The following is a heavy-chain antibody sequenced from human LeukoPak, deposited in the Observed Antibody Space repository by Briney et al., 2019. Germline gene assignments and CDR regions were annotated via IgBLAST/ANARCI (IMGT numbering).Heavy chain of an antibody. CDR2: INLRGGST. Sequence: GASVKVSCKASGYTFTSYYMHWVRQAPGQGLEWMGIINLRGGSTNYAQKFHVRGTMTRDMSTSTVYMELSSMRSEDTAVYYCARGRGIAARPGKYFDYWGQGTLVTVSS. CDR1: GYTFTSYY. D-gene: IGHD6-6*01. CDR3: ARGRGIAARPGKYFDY. J-gene: IGHJ4*02. V-gene: IGHV1-46*01.